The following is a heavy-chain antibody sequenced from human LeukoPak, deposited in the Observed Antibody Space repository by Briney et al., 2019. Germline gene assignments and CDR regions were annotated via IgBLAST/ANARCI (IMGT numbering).Heavy chain of an antibody. CDR1: GLTFSTYW. CDR2: IKQDGSEK. D-gene: IGHD6-6*01. J-gene: IGHJ4*02. Sequence: GGSLRLSCAASGLTFSTYWMSWVRQAPGKGLEWVANIKQDGSEKDYVDSVKGRFTISRDNAKNSLYLQMNSLRAEDTAVYYCARAYSSSSGRALDYWGQGTLVTVSS. CDR3: ARAYSSSSGRALDY. V-gene: IGHV3-7*01.